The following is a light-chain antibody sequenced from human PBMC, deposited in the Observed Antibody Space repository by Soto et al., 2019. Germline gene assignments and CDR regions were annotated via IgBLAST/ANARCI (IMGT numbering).Light chain of an antibody. CDR3: QQRSNWPLT. J-gene: IGKJ4*02. V-gene: IGKV3-11*01. Sequence: EIVLTQSPATLSLSPGERATLSCRASQSVSSYLAWYQQKPDQAPRLLIYDASNRATGIPARFSGSESGTDFTLTISSLEPEDFAVYYCQQRSNWPLTFGGGTKVEIK. CDR2: DAS. CDR1: QSVSSY.